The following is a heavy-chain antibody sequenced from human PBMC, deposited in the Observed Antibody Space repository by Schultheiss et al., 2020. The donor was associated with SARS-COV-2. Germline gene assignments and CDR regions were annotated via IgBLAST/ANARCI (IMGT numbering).Heavy chain of an antibody. CDR1: GYTFTSYD. J-gene: IGHJ6*02. D-gene: IGHD1-26*01. V-gene: IGHV1-8*03. Sequence: GASLKISCKASGYTFTSYDINWVRQATGQGLEWMGWMNPNSGNTGYAQKFQGRVTITRNTSISTAYMELSSLRSEDTAVYYCARYFNYPVGPYGMDVWGQGTTVTVSS. CDR2: MNPNSGNT. CDR3: ARYFNYPVGPYGMDV.